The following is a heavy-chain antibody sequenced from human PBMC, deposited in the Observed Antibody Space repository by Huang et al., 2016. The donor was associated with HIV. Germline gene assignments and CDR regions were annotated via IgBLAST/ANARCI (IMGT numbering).Heavy chain of an antibody. V-gene: IGHV7-4-1*02. CDR2: INTDTGDP. J-gene: IGHJ4*02. D-gene: IGHD6-19*01. Sequence: QVQLVQSESDLKKPGASVKVSCKVSGYTFSDYAINWVRQAPGKGLEWMGWINTDTGDPTYAPGFRGRFVFSMDTSLSTAFLQISSLESDDSALYYCSSGEKSNGFDHWGQGTLVTVSS. CDR1: GYTFSDYA. CDR3: SSGEKSNGFDH.